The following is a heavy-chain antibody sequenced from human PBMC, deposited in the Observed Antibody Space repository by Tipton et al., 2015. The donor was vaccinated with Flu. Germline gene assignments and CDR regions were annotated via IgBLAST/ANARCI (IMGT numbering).Heavy chain of an antibody. CDR2: IYYSGST. V-gene: IGHV4-39*07. J-gene: IGHJ4*02. Sequence: TLSLTCTVSGGSISSSSYYWGWIRQPPGEGLEWIGSIYYSGSTYYNPSLKSRVTISVDTSKNQFSLKLSSVTAADTAVYYCARGSRTYGSRVGYYFDYWGQGTLVTVSS. CDR1: GGSISSSSYY. D-gene: IGHD3-10*01. CDR3: ARGSRTYGSRVGYYFDY.